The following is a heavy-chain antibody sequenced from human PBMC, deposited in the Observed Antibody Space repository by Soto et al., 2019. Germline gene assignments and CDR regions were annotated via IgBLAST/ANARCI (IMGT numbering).Heavy chain of an antibody. Sequence: PGGSLRLSCAASGSTVSISYMTWFRQVPGKGLEWVSIIYSGGETYYADSVKGRFTISRDTSKNILYLQMSSLRAEDTAVYYCAKRKNCPSTTCFDYWGQGTLVTVYS. D-gene: IGHD2-2*01. V-gene: IGHV3-66*01. CDR3: AKRKNCPSTTCFDY. J-gene: IGHJ4*02. CDR2: IYSGGET. CDR1: GSTVSISY.